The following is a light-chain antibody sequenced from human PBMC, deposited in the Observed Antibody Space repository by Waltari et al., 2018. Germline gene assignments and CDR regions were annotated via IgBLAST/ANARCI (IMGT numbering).Light chain of an antibody. CDR3: QQGDSYPRT. CDR2: YAN. CDR1: QGISSY. J-gene: IGKJ1*01. V-gene: IGKV1-39*01. Sequence: DIQMSQSPSSLSASAGDRVTITCRASQGISSYLNWYQQKPGKAPKLLIYYANSLASGVPSRFSGSGSGTEFTLTISSLQPEDFATYYCQQGDSYPRTFGQGTKVEIK.